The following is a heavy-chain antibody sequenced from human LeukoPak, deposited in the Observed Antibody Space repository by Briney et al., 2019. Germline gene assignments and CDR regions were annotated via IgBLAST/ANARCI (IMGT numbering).Heavy chain of an antibody. V-gene: IGHV4-39*01. Sequence: SETLSLTCTVSGGSISSSSYYWGWIRQPPGKGLEWIGSIYYSGNTYYNPSLKSRVTISVDTSKNQFSLKLSSVTAADTAVYYCARQADIVVVPAFYYYYGMDVWGQGTTVTVSS. D-gene: IGHD2-2*01. CDR3: ARQADIVVVPAFYYYYGMDV. J-gene: IGHJ6*02. CDR1: GGSISSSSYY. CDR2: IYYSGNT.